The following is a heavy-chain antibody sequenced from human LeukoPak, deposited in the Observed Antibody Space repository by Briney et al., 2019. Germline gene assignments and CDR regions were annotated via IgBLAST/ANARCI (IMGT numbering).Heavy chain of an antibody. CDR2: INSDGRNT. J-gene: IGHJ4*02. CDR3: ARVLAQQQGY. V-gene: IGHV3-74*01. Sequence: PGGSLRLSCAASGFSFSTYWMHWVRQAPGKGLVWVSHINSDGRNTTYADSVTGRFTISRDNAKNTLYKQTNNLRAEDTAVYYCARVLAQQQGYWGQGTLVTVSS. CDR1: GFSFSTYW. D-gene: IGHD6-13*01.